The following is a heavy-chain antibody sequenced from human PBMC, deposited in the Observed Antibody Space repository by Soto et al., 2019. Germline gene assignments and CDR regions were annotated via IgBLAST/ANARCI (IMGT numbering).Heavy chain of an antibody. CDR3: TTGTLVMFDY. V-gene: IGHV3-15*07. CDR2: IKSKTDGGTT. Sequence: GGSPRISCAAYGLTFRNAWMNWVRQAPGKGLEWVGRIKSKTDGGTTDYAAPVKGRFTISRDDSKNTLYLQMNSLKSEDTAVYYCTTGTLVMFDYWGQGTLVTVSS. J-gene: IGHJ4*02. CDR1: GLTFRNAW. D-gene: IGHD2-21*01.